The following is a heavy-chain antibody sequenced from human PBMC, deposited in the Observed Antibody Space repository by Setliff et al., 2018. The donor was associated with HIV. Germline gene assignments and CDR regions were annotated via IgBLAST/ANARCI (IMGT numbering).Heavy chain of an antibody. V-gene: IGHV4-59*01. CDR2: IFYSGST. Sequence: PSETLSLTCTVSGGSFSTYYWSWIRQPPGKGLEWIGYIFYSGSTNYNPPLKSRVTISVDTSKNQFSLKLSSVTPADTAVYYCARGGWGVATTDPEYFQHWGQGTLVTVSS. CDR3: ARGGWGVATTDPEYFQH. J-gene: IGHJ1*01. D-gene: IGHD5-12*01. CDR1: GGSFSTYY.